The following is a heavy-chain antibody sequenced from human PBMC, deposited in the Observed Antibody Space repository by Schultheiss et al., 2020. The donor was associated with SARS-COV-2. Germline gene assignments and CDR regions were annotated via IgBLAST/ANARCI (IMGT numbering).Heavy chain of an antibody. D-gene: IGHD3-10*01. V-gene: IGHV3-30*07. CDR2: ISYDGSNK. J-gene: IGHJ6*02. CDR1: GFTFSSYA. Sequence: GGSLRLSCAASGFTFSSYAMHWVRQAPGKGLEWVAVISYDGSNKYYADSVKGRFTISRDNAKNSLYLQMNSLRAEDTAVYYCARVPYGRIDIWGQGTTVTVSS. CDR3: ARVPYGRIDI.